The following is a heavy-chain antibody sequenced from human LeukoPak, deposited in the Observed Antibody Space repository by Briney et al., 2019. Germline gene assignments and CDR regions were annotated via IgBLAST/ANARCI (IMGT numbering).Heavy chain of an antibody. CDR1: GYTFTSYD. D-gene: IGHD3-22*01. V-gene: IGHV1-8*01. CDR3: ARGLYYYDSNGRTPYDY. J-gene: IGHJ4*02. CDR2: MNPNSGIT. Sequence: ASVKVSCKASGYTFTSYDINWVRQATGQGLEWMGWMNPNSGITGYAQKFQGRVTMTRDTSLSTAYMELSSLKSEDTAVYYCARGLYYYDSNGRTPYDYWGQGTLVTVSS.